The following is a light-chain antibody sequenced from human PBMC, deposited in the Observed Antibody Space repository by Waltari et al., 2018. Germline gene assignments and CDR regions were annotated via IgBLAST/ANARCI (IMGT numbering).Light chain of an antibody. Sequence: SYKLTQPYPVSVSPGQTARITCSGNALTNQFVHWYQQKPGQAPVILISKDSERPSGIPERFSGSSSGAIVTLTITGVQAEDEADYYCQSTDSSGTDVVFGGGTKLNVL. J-gene: IGLJ2*01. CDR3: QSTDSSGTDVV. V-gene: IGLV3-25*03. CDR1: ALTNQF. CDR2: KDS.